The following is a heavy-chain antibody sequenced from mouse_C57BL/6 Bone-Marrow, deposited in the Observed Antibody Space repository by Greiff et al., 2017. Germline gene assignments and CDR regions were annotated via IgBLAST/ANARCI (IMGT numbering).Heavy chain of an antibody. V-gene: IGHV1-81*01. CDR2: IYPRSGNT. CDR3: ARWGYYGSSYYFDY. J-gene: IGHJ2*01. Sequence: VKLKQSGAELARPGASVKLSCKASGYTFTSYGISWVKQRTGQGLEWIGEIYPRSGNTYYNEKFKGKATLTADKSSSTAYMELRSLTSEDSAVYVCARWGYYGSSYYFDYWGQGTTLTVSS. D-gene: IGHD1-1*01. CDR1: GYTFTSYG.